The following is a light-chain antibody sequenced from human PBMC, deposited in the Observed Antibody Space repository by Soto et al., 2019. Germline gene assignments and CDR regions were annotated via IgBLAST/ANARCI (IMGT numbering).Light chain of an antibody. CDR1: ALPKQY. CDR2: KDS. CDR3: QSADSSGTYYV. V-gene: IGLV3-25*02. Sequence: SYELTQPPSVSVSPGQTARITCSGDALPKQYAYWYQQKPGQAPVLVIYKDSERPSGIPERLSGSSSGTTASLTISGVQAEDEADYYCQSADSSGTYYVFGPGTHLTVL. J-gene: IGLJ7*01.